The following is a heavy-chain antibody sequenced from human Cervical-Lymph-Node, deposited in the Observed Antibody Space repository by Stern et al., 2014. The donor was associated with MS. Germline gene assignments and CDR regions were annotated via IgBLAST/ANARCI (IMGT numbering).Heavy chain of an antibody. CDR3: ARRDGTASRNGLAF. CDR2: ITPIFGDA. CDR1: GGRFSSYT. V-gene: IGHV1-69*01. D-gene: IGHD1-1*01. Sequence: QVQLVQSGAEVKRPGSSVKVSCEVSGGRFSSYTITSVRQAPGQGLEWVGGITPIFGDADSAQKFQGRVTLTADESLNTAYLELTNLTSDDTAVYYCARRDGTASRNGLAFWGQGTLVVVSS. J-gene: IGHJ4*02.